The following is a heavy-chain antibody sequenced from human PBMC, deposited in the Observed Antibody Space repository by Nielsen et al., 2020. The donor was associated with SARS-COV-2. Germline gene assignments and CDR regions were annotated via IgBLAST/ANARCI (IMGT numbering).Heavy chain of an antibody. V-gene: IGHV1-3*01. J-gene: IGHJ4*02. CDR2: INAGNGNT. D-gene: IGHD3-22*01. Sequence: ASVKVSCKASGYTFTSYAMHWVRQAPGQRLEWMGWINAGNGNTKYSQKFQGRVTITRDTSASTAYMELSSLRSEDTAVYYCARGGHYYDSSGYQYWGQGTLVTVSS. CDR1: GYTFTSYA. CDR3: ARGGHYYDSSGYQY.